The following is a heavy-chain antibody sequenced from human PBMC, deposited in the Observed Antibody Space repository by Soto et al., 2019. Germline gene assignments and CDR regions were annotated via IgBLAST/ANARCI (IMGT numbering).Heavy chain of an antibody. J-gene: IGHJ4*02. V-gene: IGHV3-23*01. CDR2: ISGSGGST. CDR1: GFTFSSYA. Sequence: GGSLRLSCAASGFTFSSYAMSWVRQAPGKGLEWVSAISGSGGSTYYADSVKGRFTISRDNSKNTLYLQMNSLRAEDTAVCYCAKDTTYYYGSGSPTFDYWGQGTLVTVSS. CDR3: AKDTTYYYGSGSPTFDY. D-gene: IGHD3-10*01.